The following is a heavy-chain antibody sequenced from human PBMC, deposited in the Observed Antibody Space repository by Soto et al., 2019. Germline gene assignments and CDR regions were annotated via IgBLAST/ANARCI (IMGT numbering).Heavy chain of an antibody. CDR3: AKDTILTGYLGGGYYYGMDV. CDR2: ISGSDGST. D-gene: IGHD3-9*01. V-gene: IGHV3-23*01. J-gene: IGHJ6*02. Sequence: GGSLRLSCAASGFNISSYAMSWVRQAPGKGLKWDSAISGSDGSTYYADYVKGRLTISRDNSKNTLYLQMNSLKAEYMAVFYCAKDTILTGYLGGGYYYGMDVWGQGTTVTVSS. CDR1: GFNISSYA.